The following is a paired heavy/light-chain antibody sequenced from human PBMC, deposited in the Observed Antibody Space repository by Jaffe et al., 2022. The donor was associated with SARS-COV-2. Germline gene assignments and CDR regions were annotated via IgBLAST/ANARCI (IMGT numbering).Light chain of an antibody. J-gene: IGLJ1*01. V-gene: IGLV3-19*01. CDR1: SLRNYY. CDR3: NSRDSNGEDV. CDR2: ADN. Sequence: SSDVTQDPAVSVALGQTVRITCQGDSLRNYYASWYRQKPGQAPVLVIYADNNRPSGIPDRFSGSSSGNTASLTITGARAEDEADYYCNSRDSNGEDVLGPGTKVTVL.
Heavy chain of an antibody. CDR2: IRSKIHDGTT. D-gene: IGHD3-9*01. J-gene: IGHJ5*02. V-gene: IGHV3-49*03. Sequence: EVKLVESGGGLVQPGRSLRLSCTASGFTFGDFALSWFRQAPGKGLEWVGFIRSKIHDGTTKYAASVKGRFSISRDDSKSIAYLQMNSLKIEDTAVYYCTRDRRNLLTSYYKDSWGQGTLVTVSS. CDR1: GFTFGDFA. CDR3: TRDRRNLLTSYYKDS.